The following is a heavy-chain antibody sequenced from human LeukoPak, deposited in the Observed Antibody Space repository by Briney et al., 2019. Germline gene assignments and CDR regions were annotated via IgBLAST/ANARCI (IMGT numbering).Heavy chain of an antibody. D-gene: IGHD2-21*02. CDR2: IYYSGSA. CDR1: DGSISGYY. Sequence: SDTLSLTCTVSDGSISGYYWSWIRQPPGKGLEWIGYIYYSGSANYNPSLNSRVTISVDTSKNQFFLNLTPVIATDTAVYYCARVTGVYGSSAYYYYYMDVWGKGTTVTVSS. CDR3: ARVTGVYGSSAYYYYYMDV. V-gene: IGHV4-59*07. J-gene: IGHJ6*03.